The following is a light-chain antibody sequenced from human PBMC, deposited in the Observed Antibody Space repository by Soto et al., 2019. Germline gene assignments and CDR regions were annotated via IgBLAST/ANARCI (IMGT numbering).Light chain of an antibody. CDR2: GGS. V-gene: IGKV3-20*01. Sequence: DIVLTQSPGTLSLSPGERATLSCRASQSVSSNHLAWYQQKPGQAPRLLIYGGSSRATGIPVRFSGSGSETDFTLTITRLEPEDFAVDDCQQYSSSRTFGQGTKVDIK. CDR3: QQYSSSRT. J-gene: IGKJ1*01. CDR1: QSVSSNH.